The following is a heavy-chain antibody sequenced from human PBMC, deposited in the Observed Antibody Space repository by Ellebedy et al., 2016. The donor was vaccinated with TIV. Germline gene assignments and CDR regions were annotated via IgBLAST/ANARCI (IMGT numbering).Heavy chain of an antibody. D-gene: IGHD4-17*01. Sequence: ASVKVSXXASGYTFTSYYMHWVRQAPGQGLEWMGIINPSGGSTSYAQKFQGRVTMTRDTSTSTVYMELSSLRSEDTAVYYCARDATTVTTELDYWGQGTLVTVSS. J-gene: IGHJ4*02. V-gene: IGHV1-46*01. CDR1: GYTFTSYY. CDR2: INPSGGST. CDR3: ARDATTVTTELDY.